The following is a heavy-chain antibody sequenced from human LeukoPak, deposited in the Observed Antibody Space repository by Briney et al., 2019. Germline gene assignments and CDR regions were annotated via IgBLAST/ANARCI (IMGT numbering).Heavy chain of an antibody. J-gene: IGHJ4*02. CDR3: AMRYGDYVVN. V-gene: IGHV3-30*03. D-gene: IGHD4-17*01. CDR1: GFTFSSYG. CDR2: ISYDGSNK. Sequence: PGRSLRLSCAAPGFTFSSYGMHWVRQAPGKGLEWVAVISYDGSNKYYADSVKGRFTISRDNSKNTLYLQMNSLRAEDTAVYYCAMRYGDYVVNWGQGTLVTVSS.